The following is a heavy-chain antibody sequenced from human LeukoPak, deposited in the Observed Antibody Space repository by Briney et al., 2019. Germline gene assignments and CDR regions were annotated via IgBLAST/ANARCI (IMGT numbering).Heavy chain of an antibody. J-gene: IGHJ4*02. CDR3: ARDGRPLDY. CDR1: GITFSRYW. CDR2: IKQDGGEK. Sequence: GGSLRLSCVDSGITFSRYWMTWVRQAPGKGLEWVANIKQDGGEKYYVDSVKGRFTISRDNAKNSLYLQMNSLRVEDTAVYYCARDGRPLDYWGQGTLVTVSP. V-gene: IGHV3-7*03.